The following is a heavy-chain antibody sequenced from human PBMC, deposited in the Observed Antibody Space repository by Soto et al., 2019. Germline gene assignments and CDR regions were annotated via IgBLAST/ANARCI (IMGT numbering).Heavy chain of an antibody. CDR1: GDANSVNRGG. J-gene: IGHJ5*02. CDR2: IYYSGST. V-gene: IGHV4-30-4*01. CDR3: ARAIPLYNWFDP. Sequence: LCLDCKIAGDANSVNRGGCRLIRQPPGKGLEWIGYIYYSGSTYYSPSLKSRVTISVDTSKNQFSLKLSSVTAADTAVYYCARAIPLYNWFDPWGQGTPVTVSS.